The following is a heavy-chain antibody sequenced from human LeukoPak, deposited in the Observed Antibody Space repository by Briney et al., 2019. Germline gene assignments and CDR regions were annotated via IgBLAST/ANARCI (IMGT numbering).Heavy chain of an antibody. CDR1: GFTFSSYG. D-gene: IGHD6-19*01. CDR2: ISYDGSNK. J-gene: IGHJ4*02. Sequence: SLRLSCAASGFTFSSYGMHWVRQAPGKGLEWVAVISYDGSNKYYADSVKGRFTISRDNSKNTLYLQMNSLRVEDTAVYYCAKGHIAVAGSSFDYWGQGTLVTVSS. V-gene: IGHV3-30*18. CDR3: AKGHIAVAGSSFDY.